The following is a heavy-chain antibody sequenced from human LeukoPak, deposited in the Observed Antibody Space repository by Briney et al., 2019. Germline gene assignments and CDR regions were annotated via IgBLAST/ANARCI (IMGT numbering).Heavy chain of an antibody. Sequence: SETLSLTCTVSGGSISSYYWSWIRQPPGKGLEWIGYIYYSGSTNYNPSLKSRVTIPVDTSKNQFSLKLSSVTAADTAVYYCASRVPAAYFDYWGQGTLVTVSS. J-gene: IGHJ4*02. V-gene: IGHV4-59*08. CDR2: IYYSGST. D-gene: IGHD2-2*01. CDR3: ASRVPAAYFDY. CDR1: GGSISSYY.